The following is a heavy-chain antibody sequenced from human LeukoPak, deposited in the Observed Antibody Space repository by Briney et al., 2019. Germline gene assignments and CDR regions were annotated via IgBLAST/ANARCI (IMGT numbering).Heavy chain of an antibody. CDR1: GDSFNMYG. Sequence: AASVRVSCKASGDSFNMYGISWVREAPGQGLEWMGWIRSDNGNADYAQKFQGRVSMTTDPSTSTVYMELKSLRSDDTAVYYCARRSKLVSSATWRWFDPWGQGTQVTVSS. J-gene: IGHJ5*02. CDR3: ARRSKLVSSATWRWFDP. V-gene: IGHV1-18*04. D-gene: IGHD6-19*01. CDR2: IRSDNGNA.